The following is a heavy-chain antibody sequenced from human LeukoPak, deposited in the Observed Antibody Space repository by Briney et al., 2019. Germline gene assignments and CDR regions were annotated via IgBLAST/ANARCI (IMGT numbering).Heavy chain of an antibody. Sequence: GPVKVSCKASGYTFSDYGISWVRQAPGQGLEWMGWISGYNGKTSYAQNLQGRVTMTTDTSTMTAYMELRSLKSDDTAVYYCGRSREGLYSGSALDYWGQGTQVTVSS. CDR2: ISGYNGKT. J-gene: IGHJ4*02. D-gene: IGHD1-26*01. CDR3: GRSREGLYSGSALDY. CDR1: GYTFSDYG. V-gene: IGHV1-18*01.